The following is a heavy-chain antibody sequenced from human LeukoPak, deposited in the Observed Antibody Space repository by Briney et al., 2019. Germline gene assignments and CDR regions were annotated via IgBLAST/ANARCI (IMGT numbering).Heavy chain of an antibody. D-gene: IGHD5-24*01. CDR3: ARQGRDGNSYDDY. CDR1: GYIFINYW. J-gene: IGHJ4*02. V-gene: IGHV5-10-1*01. CDR2: IDPRDSYT. Sequence: GESLKISCQGSGYIFINYWISWVRQMPGKGLEWLGRIDPRDSYTNYSPSFQGHVTISADKSITTAYLQWSSLKASDTAMYYCARQGRDGNSYDDYWGQGTLVTVSS.